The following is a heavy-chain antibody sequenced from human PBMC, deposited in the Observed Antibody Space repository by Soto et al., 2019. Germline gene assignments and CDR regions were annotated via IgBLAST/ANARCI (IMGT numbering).Heavy chain of an antibody. Sequence: EVQLVESVGGLVKPGGSLRLSCAASGFTFSSYSMNWVRQAPGKGLEWVSSISSSSSYIYYADSVKGRFTISRDNAKNSLYLQMNSLRAEDTAVYYCARVGGQLVPGFDYWGQGTLVTVSS. CDR1: GFTFSSYS. CDR2: ISSSSSYI. D-gene: IGHD6-6*01. J-gene: IGHJ4*02. V-gene: IGHV3-21*01. CDR3: ARVGGQLVPGFDY.